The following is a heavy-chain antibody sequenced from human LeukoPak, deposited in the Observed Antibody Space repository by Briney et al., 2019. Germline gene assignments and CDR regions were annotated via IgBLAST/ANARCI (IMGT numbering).Heavy chain of an antibody. V-gene: IGHV4-59*01. D-gene: IGHD5-24*01. J-gene: IGHJ5*02. CDR3: ARGDGSPWRGNWFDP. CDR2: VYYTGST. CDR1: GGSISSYC. Sequence: SETLSLTCTVSGGSISSYCWSWVRQPPGKGLEWIGFVYYTGSTNYSPSLKSRVTISVDTSKNQFSLKLRSVTAADTAVYYCARGDGSPWRGNWFDPWGQGTLVTVSS.